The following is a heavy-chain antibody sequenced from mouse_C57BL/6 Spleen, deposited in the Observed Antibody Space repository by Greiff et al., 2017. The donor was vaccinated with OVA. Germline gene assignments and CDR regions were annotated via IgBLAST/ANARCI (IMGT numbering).Heavy chain of an antibody. CDR3: TRDGYGSSPSWFAY. CDR1: GYTFTDYE. J-gene: IGHJ3*01. CDR2: IDPETGGT. V-gene: IGHV1-15*01. D-gene: IGHD1-1*01. Sequence: VQLQQSGAELVRPGASVTLSCKASGYTFTDYEMHWVKQTPVHGLEWIGAIDPETGGTAYNQKFKGKAILSADKSSSTAYMELRSLTSEDSAVYYCTRDGYGSSPSWFAYWGQGTLVTVSA.